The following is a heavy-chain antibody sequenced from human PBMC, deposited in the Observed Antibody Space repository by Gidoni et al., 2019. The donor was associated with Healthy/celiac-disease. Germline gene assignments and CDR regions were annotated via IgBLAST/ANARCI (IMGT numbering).Heavy chain of an antibody. D-gene: IGHD3-10*01. CDR3: ARDGPYYYGSGSASGWFDP. J-gene: IGHJ5*02. V-gene: IGHV4-59*01. Sequence: QVQLQVSGTGLVTPSETLSPTCSVAGGSICRYSWSWIRQPPGKGLAWIGYIYYSGSTNYNPSLKSRVTISVDTSMNQFSLKLSSVTAADTAVYYCARDGPYYYGSGSASGWFDPWGQGTLVTVSS. CDR2: IYYSGST. CDR1: GGSICRYS.